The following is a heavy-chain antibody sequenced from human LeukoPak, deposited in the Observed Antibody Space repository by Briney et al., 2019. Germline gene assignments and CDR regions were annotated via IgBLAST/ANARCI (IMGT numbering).Heavy chain of an antibody. V-gene: IGHV4-4*07. Sequence: SETLSLTCTVSGGSISSYYWSWIRQPAGKGLEWIGRIYTSGSTNYNPSLKSRVTMSVDTSKNQFSLKLSSVTAADTAVYYCASDSFYDSGGYFYYWGQGTLVTVSS. J-gene: IGHJ4*02. CDR2: IYTSGST. D-gene: IGHD3-22*01. CDR3: ASDSFYDSGGYFYY. CDR1: GGSISSYY.